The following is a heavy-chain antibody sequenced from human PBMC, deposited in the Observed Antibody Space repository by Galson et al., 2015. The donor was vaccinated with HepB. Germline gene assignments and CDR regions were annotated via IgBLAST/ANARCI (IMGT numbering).Heavy chain of an antibody. D-gene: IGHD5-12*01. Sequence: SLRLSCAASGFTFSSYWMSWARQAPGKGLEWVANIRQDGSEKYYVDSVEGRFTISRDNAKNSLYLQMNSLRPEDTAVYYCATAQNSAYFSSGQGTLVIVSS. J-gene: IGHJ5*02. CDR2: IRQDGSEK. CDR1: GFTFSSYW. V-gene: IGHV3-7*01. CDR3: ATAQNSAYFS.